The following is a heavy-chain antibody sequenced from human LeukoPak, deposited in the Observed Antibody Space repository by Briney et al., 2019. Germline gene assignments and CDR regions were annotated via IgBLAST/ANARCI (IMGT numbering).Heavy chain of an antibody. CDR1: GFTFSSYA. Sequence: PGGSLRLSCAASGFTFSSYAMSWVRQAPGKGLEWVSGITWDSGSTDYADSVMGRFTISRDNAKNSLYLQMNSLRPEDTALYYCATSNWGSPFDYWGQGTLVTVSS. D-gene: IGHD7-27*01. J-gene: IGHJ4*02. V-gene: IGHV3-9*01. CDR3: ATSNWGSPFDY. CDR2: ITWDSGST.